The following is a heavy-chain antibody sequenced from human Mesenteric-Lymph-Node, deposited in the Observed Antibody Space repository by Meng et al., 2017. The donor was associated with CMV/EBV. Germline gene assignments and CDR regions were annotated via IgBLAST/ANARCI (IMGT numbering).Heavy chain of an antibody. CDR2: ISSSGSTI. D-gene: IGHD2-2*01. J-gene: IGHJ3*02. CDR3: ARVQGVVPAAFSNGFDI. Sequence: GGSLRLSCAASGFTFSSYWMSWVRQAPGKGLEWVSYISSSGSTIYYADSVKGRFTISRDNAKNSLYLQMNSLRAEDTAVYYCARVQGVVPAAFSNGFDIWGQGTMVTVSS. CDR1: GFTFSSYW. V-gene: IGHV3-48*01.